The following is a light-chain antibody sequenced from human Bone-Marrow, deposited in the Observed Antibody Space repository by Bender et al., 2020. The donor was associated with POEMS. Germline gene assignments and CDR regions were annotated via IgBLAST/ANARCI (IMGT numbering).Light chain of an antibody. CDR1: SSDLGSYNL. Sequence: QSALTQPASVSGSPGQSITIPCAGTSSDLGSYNLVSWYQHRPGTAPELMIYEDNKRPSGVSNRFSGSKSGNTASLTISGLQAEDEADYYCCSYAGSSTPYVFGTGTKVTVL. CDR2: EDN. CDR3: CSYAGSSTPYV. J-gene: IGLJ1*01. V-gene: IGLV2-23*01.